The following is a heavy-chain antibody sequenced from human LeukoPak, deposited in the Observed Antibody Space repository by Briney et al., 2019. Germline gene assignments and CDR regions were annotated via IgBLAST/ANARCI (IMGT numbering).Heavy chain of an antibody. CDR3: ARGRGVCSSTSCYSDYKNYYYYYGMDV. CDR1: GFTFSSYS. J-gene: IGHJ6*02. CDR2: ISSSSSTI. D-gene: IGHD2-2*01. Sequence: PGGSLRLSCAASGFTFSSYSMNWVRQAPGKGLEWVSYISSSSSTIYYADSVKGRFTISRDNAKNSLYLQMNSLRDEDTAVYYCARGRGVCSSTSCYSDYKNYYYYYGMDVWGQGTTVTVSS. V-gene: IGHV3-48*02.